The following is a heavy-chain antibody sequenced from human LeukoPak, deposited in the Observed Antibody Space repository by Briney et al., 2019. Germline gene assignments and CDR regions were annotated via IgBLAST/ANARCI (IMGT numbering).Heavy chain of an antibody. D-gene: IGHD3-22*01. V-gene: IGHV1-69*13. CDR1: GGTFSSYA. Sequence: ASVKVSCKASGGTFSSYAISWVRQAPGQGLEWMGGIIPIFGTANYAQKFQGRVTITADESTSTAYMGLSSLRSEDTAVYYCARDQDYYDSSGYIPADWGQGTLVTVSS. J-gene: IGHJ4*02. CDR2: IIPIFGTA. CDR3: ARDQDYYDSSGYIPAD.